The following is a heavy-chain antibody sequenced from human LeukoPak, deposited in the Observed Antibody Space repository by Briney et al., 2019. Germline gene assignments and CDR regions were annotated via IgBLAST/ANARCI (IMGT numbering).Heavy chain of an antibody. Sequence: PGGSLRLSCTASGFTFGDYAMSWVRQAPGKGLEWVGFIRSKASGGTTEYTASVKGRFTISRDDSKSIAYLQMNSLITEDTAVYYCTRGYSIDHWGQGTQVTVSS. J-gene: IGHJ4*02. CDR1: GFTFGDYA. CDR2: IRSKASGGTT. CDR3: TRGYSIDH. D-gene: IGHD4-11*01. V-gene: IGHV3-49*04.